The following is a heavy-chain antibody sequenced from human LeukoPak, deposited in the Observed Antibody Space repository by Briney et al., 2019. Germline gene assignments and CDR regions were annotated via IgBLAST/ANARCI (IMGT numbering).Heavy chain of an antibody. D-gene: IGHD3-10*01. Sequence: SETLSLTCTVSGGSISSYYWSCIRQPPGKGLEWIGFIFDSGSINYNPSLKSRVSISIDTSKNQFSLKLSSVTAADTAVYYCARRGFFDFWGQGTLVTVSS. CDR2: IFDSGSI. CDR3: ARRGFFDF. V-gene: IGHV4-59*08. CDR1: GGSISSYY. J-gene: IGHJ4*02.